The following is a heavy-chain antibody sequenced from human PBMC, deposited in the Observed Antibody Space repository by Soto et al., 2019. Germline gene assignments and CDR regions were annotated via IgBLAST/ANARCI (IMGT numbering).Heavy chain of an antibody. Sequence: PGGSLRLSCAASGFTFSRYWMHWVRQVPGKGLVWVSRTNEDGTITNYADSVQGRFTISRDNAKNTLYLQMNSLRGEDTAVYYCASDMGGQKCFCGQGTVVIVSS. CDR2: TNEDGTIT. CDR1: GFTFSRYW. D-gene: IGHD5-18*01. CDR3: ASDMGGQKCF. V-gene: IGHV3-74*01. J-gene: IGHJ4*02.